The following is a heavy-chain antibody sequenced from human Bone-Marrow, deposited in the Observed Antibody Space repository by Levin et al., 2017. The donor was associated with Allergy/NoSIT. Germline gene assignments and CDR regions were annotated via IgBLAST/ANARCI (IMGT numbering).Heavy chain of an antibody. CDR2: IYYSGHT. CDR3: VGGWIYSLLTGYDAFVI. V-gene: IGHV4-30-4*01. J-gene: IGHJ3*02. Sequence: LRLSCSVSGGSMSGNDYFWSWIRQSPGKGLEWIGYIYYSGHTYYKPSLQSRVTMSVDTSKNQFSLRLASVTGAATAVYFCVGGWIYSLLTGYDAFVIWGQGTMVTVS. D-gene: IGHD3-9*01. CDR1: GGSMSGNDYF.